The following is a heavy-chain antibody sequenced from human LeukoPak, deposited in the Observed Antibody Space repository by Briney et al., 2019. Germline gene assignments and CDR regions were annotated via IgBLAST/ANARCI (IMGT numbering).Heavy chain of an antibody. CDR2: ISDDGSNK. CDR1: GFTFSTSA. V-gene: IGHV3-30*01. CDR3: ARVQSDSSGWYAAFDI. J-gene: IGHJ3*02. Sequence: GGSLRLSCVASGFTFSTSAMHWVRQAPGKGLEWVAIISDDGSNKGYADSVKGRFTISRDNSKNTLSLQMNSLTAGDTAVYYCARVQSDSSGWYAAFDIWGQGTMVTVSS. D-gene: IGHD6-19*01.